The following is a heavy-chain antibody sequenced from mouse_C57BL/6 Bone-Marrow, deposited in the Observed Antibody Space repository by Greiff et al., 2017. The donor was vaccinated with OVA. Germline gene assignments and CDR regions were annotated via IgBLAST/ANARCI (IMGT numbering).Heavy chain of an antibody. CDR2: ISGGGGNT. D-gene: IGHD1-1*01. Sequence: EVKLMESGGGLVKPGGSLKLSCAASGFTFSSYTMSWVRQTPEKRLEWVATISGGGGNTYYPDSVKGRFTISRDNAKNTLYLQVSSLRSEDTALYYCARREGYYYGSDWYFDVWGTGTTVTVSS. J-gene: IGHJ1*03. V-gene: IGHV5-9*01. CDR3: ARREGYYYGSDWYFDV. CDR1: GFTFSSYT.